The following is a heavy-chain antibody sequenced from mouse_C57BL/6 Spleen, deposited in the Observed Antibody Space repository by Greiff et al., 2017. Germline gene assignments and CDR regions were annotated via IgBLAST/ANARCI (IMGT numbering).Heavy chain of an antibody. CDR1: GYTFTDYN. J-gene: IGHJ4*01. CDR2: INPNTGGT. CDR3: ARGVLQGAMDY. D-gene: IGHD1-1*01. V-gene: IGHV1-18*01. Sequence: VQLLQSGPELVKPGASVKISCKASGYTFTDYNMDWVKQSPGQGLEWIGYINPNTGGTIYNQKFKGKATLTVDKYSSTAYMELRSRASEDTAFYYCARGVLQGAMDYWGQGTSVTVSS.